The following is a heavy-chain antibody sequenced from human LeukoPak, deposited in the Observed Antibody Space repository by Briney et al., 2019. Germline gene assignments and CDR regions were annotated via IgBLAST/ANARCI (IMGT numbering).Heavy chain of an antibody. CDR3: ARQPAMTTAVYYYYGMDV. CDR2: INPNSGGT. Sequence: ASVKVSCTASGYTFTGYYMHWVRQAPGQGLEWMGWINPNSGGTNYAQKFQGRVTMTRDTSISTAYMELSRLRSDDTAVYYCARQPAMTTAVYYYYGMDVWGQGTTVTVSS. V-gene: IGHV1-2*02. CDR1: GYTFTGYY. D-gene: IGHD4-4*01. J-gene: IGHJ6*02.